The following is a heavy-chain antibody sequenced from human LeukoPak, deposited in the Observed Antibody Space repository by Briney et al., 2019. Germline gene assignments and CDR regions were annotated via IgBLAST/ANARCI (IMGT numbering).Heavy chain of an antibody. CDR3: ASTGITMVRGVIISWFDP. Sequence: GASVKVSCKASGYTFTGYYMHWVRQAPRQGLEWMGWINPNSGGTNYAQKFQGRVTMTRDTSISTAYMELSRLRSDDTAVYYCASTGITMVRGVIISWFDPWGQGTLVTVSS. CDR2: INPNSGGT. CDR1: GYTFTGYY. V-gene: IGHV1-2*02. J-gene: IGHJ5*02. D-gene: IGHD3-10*01.